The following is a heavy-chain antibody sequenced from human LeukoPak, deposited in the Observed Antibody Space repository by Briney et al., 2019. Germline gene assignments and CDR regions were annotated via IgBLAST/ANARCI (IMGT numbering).Heavy chain of an antibody. CDR3: ARYSSSWYYFDY. CDR2: IKQDGSEK. J-gene: IGHJ4*02. Sequence: GGSLRLSCAASGFTFSSYWMSWVRQAPGKGLEWVANIKQDGSEKYHVDSVKGRFTISRDNAKNSLYLQMNSLRAEDAAVYYCARYSSSWYYFDYWGQGTLVTVSS. D-gene: IGHD6-13*01. CDR1: GFTFSSYW. V-gene: IGHV3-7*01.